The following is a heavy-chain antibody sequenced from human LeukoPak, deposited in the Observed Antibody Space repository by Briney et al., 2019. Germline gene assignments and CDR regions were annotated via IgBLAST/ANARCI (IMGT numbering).Heavy chain of an antibody. CDR1: DYTFSNYV. CDR3: ARDFTTTHCTSHNCPRGGCLAP. CDR2: INPYNVNT. D-gene: IGHD2-8*01. J-gene: IGHJ5*02. V-gene: IGHV1-18*01. Sequence: ASVNVSCKASDYTFSNYVISWVRQAPGQGLEWMGWINPYNVNTRYAENLLRRVTMTTDTSTSTAYMELRSLRSDDTAIYYCARDFTTTHCTSHNCPRGGCLAPWGQETLLSVP.